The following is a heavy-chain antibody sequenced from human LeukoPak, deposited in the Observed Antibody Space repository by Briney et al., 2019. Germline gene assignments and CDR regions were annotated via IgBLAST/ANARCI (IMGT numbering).Heavy chain of an antibody. D-gene: IGHD6-19*01. CDR3: ARDLARVAVAGTLDY. J-gene: IGHJ4*02. CDR2: ISVYNGNT. Sequence: ASLRVSCTPSGYTFTNYGISWVRQAPGQGLEWMGGISVYNGNTKYPQKLQYRVTMTTDTSTSTAYMELRSLRSDHTAVYYCARDLARVAVAGTLDYWGQGTLVTVSS. CDR1: GYTFTNYG. V-gene: IGHV1-18*01.